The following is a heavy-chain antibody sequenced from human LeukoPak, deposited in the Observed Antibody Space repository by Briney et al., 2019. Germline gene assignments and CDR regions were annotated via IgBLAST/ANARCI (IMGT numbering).Heavy chain of an antibody. Sequence: SETLSLTCTVSGGSISSYYWSWIRQPAGKGLEWIGRIYTSGSTNYNPSLKSRVTMSVDTPKNQFSLKLSSVTAADTAVYYCARDRGVRTAGWFDPWGQGTLVTVSS. D-gene: IGHD2-21*02. J-gene: IGHJ5*02. V-gene: IGHV4-4*07. CDR3: ARDRGVRTAGWFDP. CDR1: GGSISSYY. CDR2: IYTSGST.